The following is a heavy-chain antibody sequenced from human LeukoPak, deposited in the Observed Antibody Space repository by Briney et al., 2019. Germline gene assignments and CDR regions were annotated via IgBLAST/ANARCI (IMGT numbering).Heavy chain of an antibody. Sequence: GGSLRLSCAASGFTFSSYAMSWVRQAPGKGLEWASAISGSGGSTYYADSVKGRFTISRDNSKNTLYLQMNSLRAEDTAVYYCAKGGTYITMIVVVNFDYWGQGTLVTVSS. CDR2: ISGSGGST. D-gene: IGHD3-22*01. CDR3: AKGGTYITMIVVVNFDY. V-gene: IGHV3-23*01. J-gene: IGHJ4*02. CDR1: GFTFSSYA.